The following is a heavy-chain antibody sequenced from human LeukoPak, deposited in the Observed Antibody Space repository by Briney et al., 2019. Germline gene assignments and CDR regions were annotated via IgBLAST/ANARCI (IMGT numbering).Heavy chain of an antibody. CDR1: GDSVSSNSAA. J-gene: IGHJ6*02. CDR3: ARASSSWLIYYYYGMDV. D-gene: IGHD6-13*01. V-gene: IGHV6-1*01. CDR2: TYYRSKWYN. Sequence: PSQTLSLTCAISGDSVSSNSAAWNWIRQSPSRGLEWLGTTYYRSKWYNDYAVSVKSRITINPDTSKNQFSLQLNSVTPEDTAVYYCARASSSWLIYYYYGMDVWGQGTTVTVSS.